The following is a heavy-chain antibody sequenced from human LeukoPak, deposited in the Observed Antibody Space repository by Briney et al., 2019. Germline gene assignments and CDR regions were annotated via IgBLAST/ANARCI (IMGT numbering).Heavy chain of an antibody. CDR2: IYWDDDK. CDR3: AHRDLDKATIWGRWY. D-gene: IGHD5-12*01. Sequence: ESGPTLLKPTQTLTLTFTFSGFSLGTRGVGGGWIRQPPEKALEWLSLIYWDDDKRYSPSLKSRLTITKDTSKNQVVLTMTNMDPVDTATYYCAHRDLDKATIWGRWYWGQGTLVTVSS. CDR1: GFSLGTRGVG. J-gene: IGHJ4*02. V-gene: IGHV2-5*02.